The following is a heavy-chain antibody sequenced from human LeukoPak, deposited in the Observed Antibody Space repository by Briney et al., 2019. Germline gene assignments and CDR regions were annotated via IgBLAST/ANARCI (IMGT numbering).Heavy chain of an antibody. Sequence: GGSLRLSCAASGFTVSSNYMSWVRQAPGKGLEWVSVIYSGGSTYYADSVKGRFTISRDNSKNTLYLQMNSLRAEDTAVYYCARDSSGSWNPGHFDYWGQGTLVTVSS. CDR2: IYSGGST. J-gene: IGHJ4*02. D-gene: IGHD1-26*01. CDR3: ARDSSGSWNPGHFDY. V-gene: IGHV3-66*01. CDR1: GFTVSSNY.